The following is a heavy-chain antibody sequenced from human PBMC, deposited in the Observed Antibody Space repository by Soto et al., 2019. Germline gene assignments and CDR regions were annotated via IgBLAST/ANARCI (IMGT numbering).Heavy chain of an antibody. D-gene: IGHD3-3*01. Sequence: ASVKVSCKASGYHFTSYGISRVRQAPGQGLEWLGWLSDYNGNTSYAQKLQGRVTITTDTSTSTAYMVLRSLSSNDTAVYYCARGNYYLWSGYSDGTYGMEVWGQGTTVTVSS. CDR3: ARGNYYLWSGYSDGTYGMEV. J-gene: IGHJ6*02. CDR1: GYHFTSYG. CDR2: LSDYNGNT. V-gene: IGHV1-18*04.